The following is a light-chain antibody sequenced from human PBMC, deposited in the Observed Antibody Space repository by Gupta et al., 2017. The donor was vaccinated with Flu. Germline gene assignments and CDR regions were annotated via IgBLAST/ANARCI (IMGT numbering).Light chain of an antibody. CDR1: SSNIGAGYV. V-gene: IGLV1-40*01. Sequence: QSVLTQPPSVSGAPGQRVTISCTGSSSNIGAGYVVHWYQQLPGSAPKLLIYGNSNRPSGVPDRFSASKSGTSASLAITGLQAEDEADYYCQSYDSLSGVSDVVFGGGTKLTVL. CDR3: QSYDSLSGVSDVV. J-gene: IGLJ2*01. CDR2: GNS.